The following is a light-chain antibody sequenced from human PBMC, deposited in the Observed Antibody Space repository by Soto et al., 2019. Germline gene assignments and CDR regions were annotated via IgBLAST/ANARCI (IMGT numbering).Light chain of an antibody. CDR1: QSVLYSSNNKNY. J-gene: IGKJ4*01. CDR3: QQYYSTPLT. V-gene: IGKV4-1*01. CDR2: WAS. Sequence: DIVMTQSPDSLAVSLGERATIICKSSQSVLYSSNNKNYLAWYQQKPGQPPKLLIYWASTRESGVPDRFSGSGSGTDFTLTISSLQAEDVAVYYCQQYYSTPLTFGGGTKVYIK.